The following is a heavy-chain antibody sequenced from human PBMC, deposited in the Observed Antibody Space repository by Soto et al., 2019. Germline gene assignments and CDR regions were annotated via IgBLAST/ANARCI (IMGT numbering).Heavy chain of an antibody. CDR1: GYTFTGYY. CDR2: INPNSGGT. Sequence: ASVKVSCKASGYTFTGYYMHWVRQAPGQGLEWMGWINPNSGGTNYAQKFQGRVTMTRDTSISTAYMELSRLRSDDTAVYYCARDFYYDSSINFPDWGQGTLVTVSS. V-gene: IGHV1-2*02. D-gene: IGHD3-22*01. CDR3: ARDFYYDSSINFPD. J-gene: IGHJ4*02.